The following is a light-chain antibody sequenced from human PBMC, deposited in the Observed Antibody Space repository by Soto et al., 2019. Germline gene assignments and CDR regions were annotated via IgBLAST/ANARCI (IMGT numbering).Light chain of an antibody. V-gene: IGKV3-11*01. CDR2: DAS. Sequence: EIVLTQSPATLSLSPGERATLSCRASQSVSRYLAWYQQKPGQAPRLLIYDASNRATGIPARLSGSGSGTDFTLAISSPEPEHFAGHYCQQRSNWPPWTFGQGTKVEIK. CDR3: QQRSNWPPWT. CDR1: QSVSRY. J-gene: IGKJ1*01.